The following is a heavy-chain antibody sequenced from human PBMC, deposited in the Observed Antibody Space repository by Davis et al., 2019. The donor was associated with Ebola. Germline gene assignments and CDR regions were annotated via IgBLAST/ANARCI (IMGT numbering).Heavy chain of an antibody. CDR3: ARSPYYDFWSATWRGEGDWFDP. V-gene: IGHV4-31*03. D-gene: IGHD3-3*01. CDR1: GGSISSGGYY. CDR2: IYYSGST. J-gene: IGHJ5*02. Sequence: PSETLSLTCTVSGGSISSGGYYWSWIRQHPGKGLEWIGYIYYSGSTYYNPSLKSRVTISVDTSKNQFSLKLSSVTAADTAVYYCARSPYYDFWSATWRGEGDWFDPWGQGTLVTVSS.